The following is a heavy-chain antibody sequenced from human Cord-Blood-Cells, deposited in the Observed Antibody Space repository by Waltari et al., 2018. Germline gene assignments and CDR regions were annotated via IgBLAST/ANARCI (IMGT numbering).Heavy chain of an antibody. D-gene: IGHD6-6*01. Sequence: EVQLVESGGGLVKPGGSLRLSCAASGFPFSSYSMNWVRQAPGKGLEWVSSISSSSSYIYYADSVKGRFTISRDNAKNSLYLQMNSLRAEDTAVYYCARVGGDDSSSDYWGQGTLVTVSS. CDR2: ISSSSSYI. J-gene: IGHJ4*02. V-gene: IGHV3-21*01. CDR1: GFPFSSYS. CDR3: ARVGGDDSSSDY.